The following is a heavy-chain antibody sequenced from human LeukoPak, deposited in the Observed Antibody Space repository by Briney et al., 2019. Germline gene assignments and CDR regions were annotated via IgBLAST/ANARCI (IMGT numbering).Heavy chain of an antibody. J-gene: IGHJ4*02. D-gene: IGHD4-17*01. CDR3: ARGDYGDYLDY. V-gene: IGHV3-66*02. CDR2: IYSGGST. Sequence: PGGSLRLSCAASGFTVSSNYMSWVRQAPGKGLEWVSVIYSGGSTYYADSVKGRFTISRDNSKNTLYLQMNSLRAEDTAVYYCARGDYGDYLDYWGQGTLVTVCS. CDR1: GFTVSSNY.